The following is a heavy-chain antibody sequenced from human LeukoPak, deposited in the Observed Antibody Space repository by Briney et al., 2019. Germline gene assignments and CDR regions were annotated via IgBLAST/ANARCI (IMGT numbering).Heavy chain of an antibody. J-gene: IGHJ4*02. V-gene: IGHV3-23*01. Sequence: GGSLRLSCAASGFTFSSYAMSWVRQAPGKGLEWVSAISGSGGSTYYADSVKGRFTISRDNSKNTLYLQMNSLRAEDTAVYYCAKDVDYDSSGYYDNYFDYWGQGTLVTVSS. D-gene: IGHD3-22*01. CDR3: AKDVDYDSSGYYDNYFDY. CDR1: GFTFSSYA. CDR2: ISGSGGST.